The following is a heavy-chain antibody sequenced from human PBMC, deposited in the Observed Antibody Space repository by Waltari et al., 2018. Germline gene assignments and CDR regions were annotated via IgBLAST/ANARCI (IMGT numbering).Heavy chain of an antibody. CDR3: AGGDGGYYYHKMDV. D-gene: IGHD3-22*01. CDR2: IMPDISET. CDR1: GGTFTSDS. Sequence: QVQLVQSGAEAKKPGSSVRVSCRASGGTFTSDSVTWVRQAPGKGLEWMGRIMPDISETRYAGKLQGRITSIADKATGTVYMELSSLGSDDTAVYYCAGGDGGYYYHKMDVWGQGTTVTVSS. V-gene: IGHV1-69*02. J-gene: IGHJ6*02.